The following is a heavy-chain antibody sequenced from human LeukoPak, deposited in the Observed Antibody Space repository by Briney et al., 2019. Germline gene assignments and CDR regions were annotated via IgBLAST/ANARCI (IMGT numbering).Heavy chain of an antibody. CDR3: ARARAYDSSGYYYGDFDY. Sequence: SVKVSCKASGYTFTTFGISWVRQAPGQGLEWMGGIIPIFGTANYAQKFQGRVTITADKSTSTAYMELSSLRSEDTAVYYCARARAYDSSGYYYGDFDYWGQGTLVTVSS. CDR2: IIPIFGTA. D-gene: IGHD3-22*01. V-gene: IGHV1-69*06. J-gene: IGHJ4*02. CDR1: GYTFTTFG.